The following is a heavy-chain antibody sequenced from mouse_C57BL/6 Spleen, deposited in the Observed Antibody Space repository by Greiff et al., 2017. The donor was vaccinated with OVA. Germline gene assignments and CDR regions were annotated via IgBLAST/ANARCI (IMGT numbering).Heavy chain of an antibody. CDR2: INPNNGGT. Sequence: EVKLQQSGPELVKPGASVKISCKASGYTFTDYYMNWVKQSHGKSLEWIGDINPNNGGTSYNQKFKGKATLTVDKSSSTAYMELRSLTSEDSAVYYCARSGGLRPFHWYFDVWGTGTTVTVSS. J-gene: IGHJ1*03. V-gene: IGHV1-26*01. CDR3: ARSGGLRPFHWYFDV. CDR1: GYTFTDYY. D-gene: IGHD2-4*01.